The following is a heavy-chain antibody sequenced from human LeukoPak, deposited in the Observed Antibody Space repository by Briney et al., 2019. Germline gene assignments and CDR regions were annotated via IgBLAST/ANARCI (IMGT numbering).Heavy chain of an antibody. CDR2: INHSGST. CDR1: GGSFSGYY. D-gene: IGHD2-2*01. V-gene: IGHV4-34*01. CDR3: ARTGTYCSSTSCYFPSYYYYYMDV. Sequence: SEALSLTCAVYGGSFSGYYWSWIRQPPGKGLEWIGEINHSGSTNYNPSLKSRVTISVDTSKNQFSLKLSSVTAADTAVYYCARTGTYCSSTSCYFPSYYYYYMDVWGKGTTVTVSS. J-gene: IGHJ6*03.